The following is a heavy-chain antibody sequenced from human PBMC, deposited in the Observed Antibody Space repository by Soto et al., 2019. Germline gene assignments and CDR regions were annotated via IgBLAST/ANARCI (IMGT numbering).Heavy chain of an antibody. CDR1: GFTFSGYS. D-gene: IGHD6-13*01. Sequence: PGGSLRLSCAASGFTFSGYSMNWVRQAPGKGLEWVSSISSDSHYIFYADSVKGRFTVSRNNVQNSLYLQMNSLRADDTAIYYCAKEGGSTNWYYADPWGQGTLVTVSS. J-gene: IGHJ5*02. CDR2: ISSDSHYI. V-gene: IGHV3-21*06. CDR3: AKEGGSTNWYYADP.